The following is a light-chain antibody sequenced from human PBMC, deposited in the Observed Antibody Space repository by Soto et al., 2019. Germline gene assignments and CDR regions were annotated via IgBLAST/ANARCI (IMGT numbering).Light chain of an antibody. CDR2: EVS. J-gene: IGLJ1*01. V-gene: IGLV2-8*01. CDR1: SSDVGGYNF. Sequence: QSALTQPPSASGSPGQSVTISCTGTSSDVGGYNFVSWYQQHPDKAPKLVIYEVSKRPSGVPDRFSGSKSGNTASLTVSGLQADDEADYYCSSYAGSNNFEVFGTGTKVTVL. CDR3: SSYAGSNNFEV.